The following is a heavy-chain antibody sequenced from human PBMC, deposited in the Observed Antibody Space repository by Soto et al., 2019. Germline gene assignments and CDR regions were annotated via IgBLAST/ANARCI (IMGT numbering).Heavy chain of an antibody. D-gene: IGHD2-15*01. CDR2: INSDGSST. CDR3: ARTSLVVAAATREDY. J-gene: IGHJ4*02. Sequence: EVQLVESGGALVQPGGSLRLSCAASGFTFSSYWMHWVRQAPGKGLVWVSRINSDGSSTSYADSVKGRFTISRDNAKNSLYLQMYSLRAEDTAVYYCARTSLVVAAATREDYWGQGTLVTVSS. CDR1: GFTFSSYW. V-gene: IGHV3-74*01.